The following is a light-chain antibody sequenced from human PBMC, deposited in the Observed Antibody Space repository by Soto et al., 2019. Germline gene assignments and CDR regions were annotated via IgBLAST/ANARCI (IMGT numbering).Light chain of an antibody. J-gene: IGKJ4*01. CDR1: QSVSSSY. V-gene: IGKV3-20*01. CDR3: KQYGSSPFA. Sequence: EIVLTQSPGTLSLSPGERATLSCRASQSVSSSYLAWYQQKPGQAPRLLIYGASSRATGIPDRFSGSGSGTDFTLTISRLEPEDFVVYYCKQYGSSPFAFGGGTKVEIK. CDR2: GAS.